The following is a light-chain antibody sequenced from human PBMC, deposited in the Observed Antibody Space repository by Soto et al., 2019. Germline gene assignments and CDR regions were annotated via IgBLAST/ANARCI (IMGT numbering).Light chain of an antibody. Sequence: EIVVTQSPATLSLSPGERATLSCRASQSVDIYLAWYQHKPGQAPILLIYDASNRATGIPDRFSGSGSGTDFTLTISSLEPEDFAVYYCAQRREWPWTVGQGTKVDIK. J-gene: IGKJ1*01. CDR2: DAS. CDR3: AQRREWPWT. V-gene: IGKV3-11*01. CDR1: QSVDIY.